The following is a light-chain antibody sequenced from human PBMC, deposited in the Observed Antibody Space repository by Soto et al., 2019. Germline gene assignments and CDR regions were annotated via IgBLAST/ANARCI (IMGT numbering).Light chain of an antibody. CDR2: DTS. J-gene: IGKJ4*01. CDR3: QHYANWPLT. V-gene: IGKV3-15*01. CDR1: QGIGST. Sequence: EIVMTQSPATLSVXXGEGATLSCRASQGIGSTLAWYQQKPGQTPRLLIYDTSIRATGVPARFXGSASGTEFTLTITSLQSEDFAXYYCQHYANWPLTFGGGTRVESK.